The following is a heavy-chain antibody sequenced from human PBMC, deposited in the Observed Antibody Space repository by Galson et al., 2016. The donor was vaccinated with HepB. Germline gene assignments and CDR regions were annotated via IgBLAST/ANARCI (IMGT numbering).Heavy chain of an antibody. J-gene: IGHJ4*01. Sequence: QSGAEVKKPGESLKISCKASGYNFTKQWIGWVRQMPGKGLEWMGIIYPGDSDTRYGPSFEDQVTVSADKSINTAFLQWNRLEASDTAIYYRASSGYTGNFLPYWGQGTLVTVSS. D-gene: IGHD1-26*01. V-gene: IGHV5-51*03. CDR2: IYPGDSDT. CDR1: GYNFTKQW. CDR3: ASSGYTGNFLPY.